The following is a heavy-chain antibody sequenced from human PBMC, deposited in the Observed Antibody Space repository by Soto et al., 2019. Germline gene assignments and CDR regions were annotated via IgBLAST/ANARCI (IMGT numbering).Heavy chain of an antibody. CDR3: AKVAPITIFGVVIIQGYMDV. D-gene: IGHD3-3*01. V-gene: IGHV3-23*01. Sequence: GGSLRLSCAASGFTFSSYAMSWVRQAPGKGLEWVSAISGSGGSTYYADSVKGRFTISRDNSKNTLYLQMNSLRAEDTAVYYCAKVAPITIFGVVIIQGYMDVWGKGTTVTVSS. J-gene: IGHJ6*03. CDR1: GFTFSSYA. CDR2: ISGSGGST.